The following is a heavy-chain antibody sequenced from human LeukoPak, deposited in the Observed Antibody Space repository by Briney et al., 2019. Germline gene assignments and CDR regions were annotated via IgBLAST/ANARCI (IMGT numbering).Heavy chain of an antibody. J-gene: IGHJ4*02. Sequence: GRSLRPSCAASGFTFSSYGMHWVRQAPGKGLEWVSVIYSGGSTYYADSVKGRFTISRDNSKNTLYLQMNSLRAEDTAVYYCARVSGSYFDAFDYWGQGTLVTVSS. V-gene: IGHV3-66*01. CDR1: GFTFSSYG. D-gene: IGHD1-26*01. CDR3: ARVSGSYFDAFDY. CDR2: IYSGGST.